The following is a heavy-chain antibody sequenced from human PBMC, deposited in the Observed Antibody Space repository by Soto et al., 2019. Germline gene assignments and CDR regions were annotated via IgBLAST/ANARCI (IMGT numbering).Heavy chain of an antibody. J-gene: IGHJ6*03. Sequence: SETLSLTCTVSGGSISSSSYYWGWLRQPPGKGLEWIGDINHSGSTNYNPSLKGRVTISVDTSKNQFSLKLSSVTAADTAVYYCARGEYYDFWSGYYRDYYYYMDVWGKGTTVTVSS. CDR3: ARGEYYDFWSGYYRDYYYYMDV. D-gene: IGHD3-3*01. CDR2: INHSGST. CDR1: GGSISSSSYY. V-gene: IGHV4-39*07.